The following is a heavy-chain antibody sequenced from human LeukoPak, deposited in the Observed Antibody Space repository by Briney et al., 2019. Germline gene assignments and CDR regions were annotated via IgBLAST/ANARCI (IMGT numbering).Heavy chain of an antibody. V-gene: IGHV4-4*07. J-gene: IGHJ6*03. D-gene: IGHD1-26*01. CDR1: GGSISSYY. Sequence: PSETLSLTCTVSGGSISSYYWSWIRQPAGKGLEWIGRIYTSGSTNYNPSLKSRVTMSVDTSKNQFSLKLSSVTAADTAVYYCARDWMGAGYYYMDVWGKGTTVTVSS. CDR3: ARDWMGAGYYYMDV. CDR2: IYTSGST.